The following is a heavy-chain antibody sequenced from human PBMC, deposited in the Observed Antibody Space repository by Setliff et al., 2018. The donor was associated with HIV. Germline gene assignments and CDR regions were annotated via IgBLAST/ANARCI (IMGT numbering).Heavy chain of an antibody. CDR2: VSQSGST. CDR1: NGSFNGYY. Sequence: PSETLSLTCAVYNGSFNGYYWSWIRQPPGKGLEWIGSVSQSGSTYYNPSLKSRITISVDRSKNLFSLKLISVTAADQGVYYCARVPVAGANWFDPWGLGTLVTVSS. D-gene: IGHD2-21*01. V-gene: IGHV4-34*01. J-gene: IGHJ5*02. CDR3: ARVPVAGANWFDP.